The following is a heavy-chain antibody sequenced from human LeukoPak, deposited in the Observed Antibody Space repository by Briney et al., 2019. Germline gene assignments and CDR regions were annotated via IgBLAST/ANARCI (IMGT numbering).Heavy chain of an antibody. D-gene: IGHD3-10*01. V-gene: IGHV3-53*01. J-gene: IGHJ4*02. CDR2: IYSDGST. CDR3: ARPNYYGSDLDY. Sequence: GGSLRLSCAASGFTVSSNYMTWVRQAPGKGLEWVSVIYSDGSTYYADSAKGRFTISRDNSKNTLYLQMNSLRAEDTAVYYCARPNYYGSDLDYWGQGTLVTVSS. CDR1: GFTVSSNY.